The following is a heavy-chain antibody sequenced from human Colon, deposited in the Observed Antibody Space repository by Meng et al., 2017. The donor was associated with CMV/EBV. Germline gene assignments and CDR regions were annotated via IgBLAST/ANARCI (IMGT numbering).Heavy chain of an antibody. D-gene: IGHD2-15*01. J-gene: IGHJ4*02. V-gene: IGHV3-53*01. Sequence: LAGGGYGFSGSSNYTTWVRQAPGKGLEWVSAIDSDGRTYYADSVKGRFTISRDNSKNTLYLQMNSLRAEDTAVYYCARDISEGGLDYWGQGTLVTVSS. CDR3: ARDISEGGLDY. CDR1: GFSGSSNY. CDR2: IDSDGRT.